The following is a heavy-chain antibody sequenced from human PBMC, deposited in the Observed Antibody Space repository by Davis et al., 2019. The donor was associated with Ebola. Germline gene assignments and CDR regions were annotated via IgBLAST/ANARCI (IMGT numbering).Heavy chain of an antibody. CDR2: ISSSSSTI. Sequence: SLKISCAASGFTFSDYYMSWIRQAPGKGLEWVSYISSSSSTIYYADSVKGRFTISRDNAKNSLYLQMNSLRAEDTAVYYCARGSNWNWFDYWGQGTLVTVSS. D-gene: IGHD1-7*01. CDR1: GFTFSDYY. CDR3: ARGSNWNWFDY. J-gene: IGHJ4*02. V-gene: IGHV3-11*01.